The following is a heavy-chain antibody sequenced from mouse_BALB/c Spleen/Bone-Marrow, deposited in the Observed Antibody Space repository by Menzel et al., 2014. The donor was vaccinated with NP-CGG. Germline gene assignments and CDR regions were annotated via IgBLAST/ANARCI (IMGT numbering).Heavy chain of an antibody. V-gene: IGHV3-6*02. D-gene: IGHD1-1*01. J-gene: IGHJ1*01. Sequence: EVQLQQSGPGFVKPSQSLSLTCSVTGYSITSGYYWYWIRQFPGNKLAWMGYISYDGSNNYNPSLKNRISITRGTSKNQFVMKLNSVTTEDTATYYCARDHYYGSSYNWYFDGWGAGTTVTVAS. CDR2: ISYDGSN. CDR3: ARDHYYGSSYNWYFDG. CDR1: GYSITSGYY.